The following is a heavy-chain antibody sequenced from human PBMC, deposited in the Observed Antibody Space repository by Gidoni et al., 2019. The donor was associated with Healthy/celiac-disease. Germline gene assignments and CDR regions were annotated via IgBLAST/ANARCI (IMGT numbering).Heavy chain of an antibody. CDR1: GGTFSSYA. V-gene: IGHV1-69*01. CDR2: IIPIFGTA. J-gene: IGHJ6*04. CDR3: ARYKGAARMGYYGMDV. D-gene: IGHD6-6*01. Sequence: QVQLVQSGAEVKKPGSSVKVPCKASGGTFSSYAISWVRQAPGQGLEWMGGIIPIFGTANYAQKFQGRVTITADESTSTAYMELSSLRSEDTAVYYCARYKGAARMGYYGMDVWGKGTTVTVSS.